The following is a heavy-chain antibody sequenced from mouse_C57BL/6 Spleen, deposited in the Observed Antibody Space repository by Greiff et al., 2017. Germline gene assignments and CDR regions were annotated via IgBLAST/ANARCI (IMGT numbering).Heavy chain of an antibody. CDR1: GYTFTDYY. CDR2: INPNNGGT. J-gene: IGHJ4*01. D-gene: IGHD1-1*01. CDR3: ARNELRSYAMDY. V-gene: IGHV1-26*01. Sequence: EVQLQQSGPELVKPGASVKISCKASGYTFTDYYMNWVKQSHGKSLEWIGDINPNNGGTSYNQKFKGKATLTVDKSSSTAYMELRSLTSEDSAVYYCARNELRSYAMDYWGQGTSVTVSS.